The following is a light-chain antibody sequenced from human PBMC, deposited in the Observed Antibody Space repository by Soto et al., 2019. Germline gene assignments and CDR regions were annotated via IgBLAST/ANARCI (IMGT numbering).Light chain of an antibody. V-gene: IGKV3-20*01. CDR3: QQYASSPLT. Sequence: EIVLTQYPGTLSLSPGERASLSCRASQSVAKNYLAWYQQKPGQALRLLISGASIRATGIPDRFSGSGSGTYFTLTVSRLEAEDFAVYFCQQYASSPLTFGGGTRVVIK. CDR2: GAS. J-gene: IGKJ4*01. CDR1: QSVAKNY.